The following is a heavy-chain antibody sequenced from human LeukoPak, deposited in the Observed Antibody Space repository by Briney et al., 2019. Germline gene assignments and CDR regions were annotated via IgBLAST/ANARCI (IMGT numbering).Heavy chain of an antibody. D-gene: IGHD1-1*01. CDR2: IGIAGDT. V-gene: IGHV3-13*01. J-gene: IGHJ6*02. CDR1: GFTFSRYD. Sequence: GGSLRLSCAASGFTFSRYDMHWVRQATGKGLEWVSGIGIAGDTYYPGSVKGRFTISRDNARNSLYLQMNSLKAGDTAVYYCARRNPHTYQLVDYYGIDVWGQGTTVAVS. CDR3: ARRNPHTYQLVDYYGIDV.